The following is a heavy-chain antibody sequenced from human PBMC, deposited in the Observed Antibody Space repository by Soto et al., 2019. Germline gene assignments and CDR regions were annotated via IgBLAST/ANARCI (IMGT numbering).Heavy chain of an antibody. V-gene: IGHV3-21*01. CDR1: GFTFSSYS. CDR2: IGSSSNYI. CDR3: ARKGYGDYGGMDV. D-gene: IGHD4-17*01. J-gene: IGHJ6*02. Sequence: EVQLVEAGGGLVKPGGSLRLSCAASGFTFSSYSMNWVRQAPGKGLEWVSSIGSSSNYIYYADSAKGRFTISRDNAKNSMYLQMNRLRAEDTAVYYCARKGYGDYGGMDVWGQGTTVTVSS.